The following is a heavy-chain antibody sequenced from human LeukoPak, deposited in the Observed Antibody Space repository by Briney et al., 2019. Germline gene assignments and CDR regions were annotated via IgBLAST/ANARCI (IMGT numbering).Heavy chain of an antibody. CDR1: GFTFSSYA. D-gene: IGHD6-19*01. V-gene: IGHV3-30-3*01. CDR3: ARELDPENIAVAGTSSAWFDP. CDR2: ISYDGSNK. Sequence: GGSLRLSCAASGFTFSSYAMHWVRQAPGKGLEWVAVISYDGSNKYYADSVKGRFTISRDNSKNTLYLQMNSLRAEDTAVYYCARELDPENIAVAGTSSAWFDPWGQGTLVTVSS. J-gene: IGHJ5*02.